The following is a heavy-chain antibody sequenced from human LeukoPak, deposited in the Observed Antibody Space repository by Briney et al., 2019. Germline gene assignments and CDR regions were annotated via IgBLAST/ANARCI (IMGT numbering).Heavy chain of an antibody. CDR2: ISYDGSNK. CDR1: GFTFSSYG. CDR3: AKDPRSGWPAYYYYGMDV. D-gene: IGHD6-19*01. Sequence: GGSLRLSCAASGFTFSSYGMHWVRQAPGKGLEWVAVISYDGSNKYYADSVKGRFTISRDNSKNTLYLQMNSLRAEDTAVYYCAKDPRSGWPAYYYYGMDVWGQGTTVTVSS. V-gene: IGHV3-30*18. J-gene: IGHJ6*02.